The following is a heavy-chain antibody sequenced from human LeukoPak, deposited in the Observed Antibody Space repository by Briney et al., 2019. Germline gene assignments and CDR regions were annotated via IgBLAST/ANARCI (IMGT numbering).Heavy chain of an antibody. D-gene: IGHD3-22*01. CDR3: GRVRYDRPSGAFDI. CDR1: GGSISSYY. CDR2: IYYSGST. J-gene: IGHJ3*02. Sequence: SETLSLTCTVSGGSISSYYWSWIRQPPGKGLEWIGYIYYSGSTNYNPSLKSRVTISVDTSKNQFSLKLSSVTAADTAVYYCGRVRYDRPSGAFDIWGQGTMVTVSS. V-gene: IGHV4-59*01.